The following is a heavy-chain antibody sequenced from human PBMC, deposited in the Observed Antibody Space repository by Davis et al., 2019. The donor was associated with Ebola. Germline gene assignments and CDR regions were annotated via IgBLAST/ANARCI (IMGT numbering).Heavy chain of an antibody. CDR1: AFIFNDYA. V-gene: IGHV3-23*01. CDR2: ISGSGDST. Sequence: GESLKISCAASAFIFNDYAMSWVRQAPGKGLEWVSVISGSGDSTNYADSVKGRFTISRDNSKNTLYLQMSSLRVEDTAVYYCARDRRENYMGVWGTGTTVTVSS. CDR3: ARDRRENYMGV. J-gene: IGHJ6*03. D-gene: IGHD2/OR15-2a*01.